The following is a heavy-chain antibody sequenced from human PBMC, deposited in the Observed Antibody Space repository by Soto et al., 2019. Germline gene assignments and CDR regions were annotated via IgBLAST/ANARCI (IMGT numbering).Heavy chain of an antibody. CDR2: IWYDGSNK. J-gene: IGHJ4*02. D-gene: IGHD5-18*01. CDR3: ARGRGYSYFDY. V-gene: IGHV3-33*01. Sequence: GGSLRLSCAASGFTFSSYGMHWVRQAPGKGLEWVAVIWYDGSNKYYADSVKGRFTISRDNSKNTLYLQMNSLRAEDTAVYYCARGRGYSYFDYWGQGTLVTVSS. CDR1: GFTFSSYG.